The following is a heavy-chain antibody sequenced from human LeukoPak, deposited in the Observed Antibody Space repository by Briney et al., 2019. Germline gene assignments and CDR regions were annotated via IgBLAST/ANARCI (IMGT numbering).Heavy chain of an antibody. Sequence: PGGSLRLSCAASGFTFSSYWMSWVRQAPGKGLEWVANIKHDGSEKYYVDSVKGRFTISRDNAKNSLYLQMNSLRAEDTAVYYCARVMFGWLSPLDYWGQGTLVTVSS. CDR3: ARVMFGWLSPLDY. CDR1: GFTFSSYW. CDR2: IKHDGSEK. J-gene: IGHJ4*02. D-gene: IGHD3-10*02. V-gene: IGHV3-7*01.